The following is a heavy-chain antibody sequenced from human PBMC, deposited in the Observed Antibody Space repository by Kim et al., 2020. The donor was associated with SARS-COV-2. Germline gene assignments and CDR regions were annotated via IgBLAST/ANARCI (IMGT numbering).Heavy chain of an antibody. J-gene: IGHJ4*02. CDR3: NAMSYYGSGSNMFDY. CDR1: GFTFGDYA. Sequence: GGSLRLSCTASGFTFGDYAMSWVRQAPGKGLEWVGFIRSKAYGGTTEYAASVKGRFTISRDDSKSIAYLQMNSLKTEDTAVYYCNAMSYYGSGSNMFDYWGQGTLVTVSS. CDR2: IRSKAYGGTT. D-gene: IGHD3-10*01. V-gene: IGHV3-49*04.